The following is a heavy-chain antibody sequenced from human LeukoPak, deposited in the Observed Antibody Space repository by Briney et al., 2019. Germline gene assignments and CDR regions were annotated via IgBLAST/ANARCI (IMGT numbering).Heavy chain of an antibody. CDR1: GFIFSSYG. CDR2: ISGSGSGGST. Sequence: GGSLRLSCAASGFIFSSYGMTWVRQAPGKGLEWVSAISGSGSGGSTYYADSVKGRFTISRDNSKNTLYLQMNSLRAEDTAVYYCARDGYYGSGDYYYMDVWGKGTTVTISS. J-gene: IGHJ6*03. CDR3: ARDGYYGSGDYYYMDV. V-gene: IGHV3-23*01. D-gene: IGHD3-10*01.